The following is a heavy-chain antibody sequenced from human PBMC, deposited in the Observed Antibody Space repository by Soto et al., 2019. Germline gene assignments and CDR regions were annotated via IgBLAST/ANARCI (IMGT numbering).Heavy chain of an antibody. CDR1: GGSIYRSGYY. CDR2: IDYNGVT. D-gene: IGHD2-15*01. J-gene: IGHJ4*02. Sequence: SETLSLTCTVSGGSIYRSGYYWGWIRQPPGRGLEWIGNIDYNGVTYSNPSLKSRVTISRDTSKNQFSLELTSVTAADTALYYCGKVLVGATGHTDSDSWGPGTLVTVSS. CDR3: GKVLVGATGHTDSDS. V-gene: IGHV4-39*01.